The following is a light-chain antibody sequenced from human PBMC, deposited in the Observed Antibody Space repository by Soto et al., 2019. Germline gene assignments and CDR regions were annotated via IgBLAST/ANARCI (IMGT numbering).Light chain of an antibody. CDR3: SSYAASNNFYFV. CDR2: EVT. CDR1: SSDVGGYNY. J-gene: IGLJ3*02. V-gene: IGLV2-8*01. Sequence: QSALTQPPSASGSPGQSVTISCTGTSSDVGGYNYVSRYQQYPGRAPKLMIYEVTKRPSGVPDRFSGSKSGNTASLTVSGLQAEDEADYYCSSYAASNNFYFVFGGMTQLTVL.